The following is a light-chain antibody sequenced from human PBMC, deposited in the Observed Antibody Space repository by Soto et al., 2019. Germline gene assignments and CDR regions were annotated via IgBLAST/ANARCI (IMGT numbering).Light chain of an antibody. CDR3: QQYDNLPFT. Sequence: DIQLTQSPSFLSASVGDRVTITCQASQDISNYLNWYQQKPGKAPKLLIYDASNLETGVPSRFSGSGSGTDFTFTISSLQPEDIATYYCQQYDNLPFTFG. V-gene: IGKV1-33*01. CDR1: QDISNY. J-gene: IGKJ3*01. CDR2: DAS.